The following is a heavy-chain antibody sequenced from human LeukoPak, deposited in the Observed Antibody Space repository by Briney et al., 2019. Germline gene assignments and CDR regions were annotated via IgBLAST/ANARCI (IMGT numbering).Heavy chain of an antibody. Sequence: SETLSLTCAVYGGSFSGYYWSWIRQPPGKGLEWIGEINHSGSTNYNPSLKSRVTISVDTSKNQFSLKLSSVTAADTAVYYCARRGPYYYDSSGYYSTYYYYGMDVWGQGTTVTVSS. CDR2: INHSGST. CDR1: GGSFSGYY. V-gene: IGHV4-34*01. CDR3: ARRGPYYYDSSGYYSTYYYYGMDV. D-gene: IGHD3-22*01. J-gene: IGHJ6*02.